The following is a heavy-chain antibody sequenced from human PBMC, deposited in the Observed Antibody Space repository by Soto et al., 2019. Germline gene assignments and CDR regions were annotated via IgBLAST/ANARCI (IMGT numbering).Heavy chain of an antibody. CDR1: GGSISSSSYY. V-gene: IGHV4-39*01. J-gene: IGHJ4*02. D-gene: IGHD6-13*01. CDR3: ASPVGSSWYPNY. CDR2: IYYSGST. Sequence: SETLSLTCTVSGGSISSSSYYWGWIRQPPGKGLEWIGSIYYSGSTYYNPSLKSRVTISVDTSKNQFSLKLSSVTAADTAVYYCASPVGSSWYPNYWGQGTLVTVSS.